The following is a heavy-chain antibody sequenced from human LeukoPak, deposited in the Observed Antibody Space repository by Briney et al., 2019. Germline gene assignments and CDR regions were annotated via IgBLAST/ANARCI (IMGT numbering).Heavy chain of an antibody. J-gene: IGHJ4*02. D-gene: IGHD3-10*01. CDR2: TSSDLNVK. CDR3: AREGYYGSGSPPSLYFDY. Sequence: GGSLRLSCAASGFTFRNYVIHWVRQAPGKRLEWVAVTSSDLNVKLYADSVKGRFTISRDNSRSTLYLQMNSLRPEDTAIYYCAREGYYGSGSPPSLYFDYWGQGTLVTVSS. V-gene: IGHV3-30-3*01. CDR1: GFTFRNYV.